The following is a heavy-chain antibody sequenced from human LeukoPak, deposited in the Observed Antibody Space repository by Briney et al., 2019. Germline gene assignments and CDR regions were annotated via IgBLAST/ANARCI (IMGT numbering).Heavy chain of an antibody. CDR3: AKGGKWDVAPFDY. D-gene: IGHD1-26*01. CDR1: GFTFSSYA. Sequence: GGSLRLSCAASGFTFSSYAMSWVRQAPGKGLEWVSAISGSGGSTYYADSVKGRFTISRDNSKNTLYLQVNSLRAEDTAVYYCAKGGKWDVAPFDYWGQGTLVTVSS. J-gene: IGHJ4*02. CDR2: ISGSGGST. V-gene: IGHV3-23*01.